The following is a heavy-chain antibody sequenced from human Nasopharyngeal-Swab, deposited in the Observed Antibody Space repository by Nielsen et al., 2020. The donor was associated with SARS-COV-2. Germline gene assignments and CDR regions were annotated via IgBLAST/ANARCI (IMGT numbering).Heavy chain of an antibody. Sequence: SETLSLTCAVSGGSISSSNWWSWIRQPPGKGLEWIGEINHRGSTNYNPSLKRRVTISVDTSKTQFSLKLSSVTAADTAVYYCALGGDFDYWGQGTLVTVSS. CDR3: ALGGDFDY. D-gene: IGHD3-16*01. CDR1: GGSISSSNW. J-gene: IGHJ4*02. V-gene: IGHV4-4*02. CDR2: INHRGST.